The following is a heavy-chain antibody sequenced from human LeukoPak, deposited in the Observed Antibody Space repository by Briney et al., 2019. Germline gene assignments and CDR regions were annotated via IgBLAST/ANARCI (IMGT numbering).Heavy chain of an antibody. CDR2: ISAYNGNT. CDR3: ARTYDSSGYYYEAGEGYYFDY. D-gene: IGHD3-22*01. CDR1: GYTFTSYG. V-gene: IGHV1-18*01. Sequence: ASVKVSCKASGYTFTSYGISWVRQAPGQGLEWMGWISAYNGNTNYAQKLQGRVTMTTDTSTSTAYMELRSLRSDDTAVYYCARTYDSSGYYYEAGEGYYFDYWGQGTLVTVSS. J-gene: IGHJ4*02.